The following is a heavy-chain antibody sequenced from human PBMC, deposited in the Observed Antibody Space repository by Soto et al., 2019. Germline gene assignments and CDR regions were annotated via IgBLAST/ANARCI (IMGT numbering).Heavy chain of an antibody. J-gene: IGHJ4*02. Sequence: PSVTPSLTCTFSGCSVNSGSYYLTWIRTSPGRGLEWIGYVYYSGTTKYNPSLKSRATISVDTTNNQFSLRLGPMTPADTAVYYCARDYWANEKRFEFWGQGILVTVSS. D-gene: IGHD2-8*02. V-gene: IGHV4-61*01. CDR2: VYYSGTT. CDR3: ARDYWANEKRFEF. CDR1: GCSVNSGSYY.